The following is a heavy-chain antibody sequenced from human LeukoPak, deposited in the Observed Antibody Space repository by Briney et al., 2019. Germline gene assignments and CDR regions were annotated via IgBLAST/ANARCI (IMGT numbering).Heavy chain of an antibody. CDR1: GFTFSDFW. CDR2: IYHSGST. J-gene: IGHJ4*02. Sequence: GSLRLSCAGSGFTFSDFWMTWVRQPPGKGLEWIGEIYHSGSTNYNPSLKSRVTISVDKSKNQFSLKLSSVTAADTAVYYCARVGSSGWYMVDYWGQGTLVTVSS. CDR3: ARVGSSGWYMVDY. V-gene: IGHV4-4*02. D-gene: IGHD6-19*01.